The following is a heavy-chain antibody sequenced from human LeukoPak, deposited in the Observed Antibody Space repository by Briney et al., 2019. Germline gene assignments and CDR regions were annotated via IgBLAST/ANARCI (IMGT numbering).Heavy chain of an antibody. CDR3: AKNSGYYRLDS. Sequence: PGGSLRLSCAASGFTFSSYEMNWVRQAPGKGLEWVSYISSSGSTIYYADSVKGRFTISRDNAKNLLYLQMSSLRADDTAMYYCAKNSGYYRLDSWGQSTLVIVSS. V-gene: IGHV3-48*03. D-gene: IGHD5-12*01. J-gene: IGHJ4*02. CDR2: ISSSGSTI. CDR1: GFTFSSYE.